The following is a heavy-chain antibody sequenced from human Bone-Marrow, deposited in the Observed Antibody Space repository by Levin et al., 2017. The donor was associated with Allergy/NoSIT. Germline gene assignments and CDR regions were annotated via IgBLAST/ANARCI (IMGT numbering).Heavy chain of an antibody. CDR3: ARGQVLQNWFDP. Sequence: SETLSLTCAVYGGSFSGYYWTWIRQPPGKGLEWIGEINHSGRTKYNASLKTRATISVDTSKNLFSVNLSSVTAADTAVYYCARGQVLQNWFDPWGQGTLVTVSS. D-gene: IGHD2/OR15-2a*01. V-gene: IGHV4-34*01. J-gene: IGHJ5*02. CDR2: INHSGRT. CDR1: GGSFSGYY.